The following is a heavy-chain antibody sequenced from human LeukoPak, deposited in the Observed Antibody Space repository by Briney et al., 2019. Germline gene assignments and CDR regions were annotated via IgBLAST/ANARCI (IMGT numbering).Heavy chain of an antibody. D-gene: IGHD4/OR15-4a*01. CDR3: ARRAGAYSHPYDY. CDR2: IYSDNT. Sequence: GGSLRLSCTVSGFTVSSNSMSWVRQAPGKGLKWVSFIYSDNTHYSDSVKGRFTISRDNSKNTLYLQMNSLRAEDTAVYYCARRAGAYSHPYDYWGQGTLVTVSS. CDR1: GFTVSSNS. J-gene: IGHJ4*02. V-gene: IGHV3-53*01.